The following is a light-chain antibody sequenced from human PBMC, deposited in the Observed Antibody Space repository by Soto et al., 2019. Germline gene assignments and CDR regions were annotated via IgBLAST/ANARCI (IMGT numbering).Light chain of an antibody. CDR2: KAS. V-gene: IGKV1-5*03. CDR1: QSISSW. Sequence: NQMTQSPSTLFASVRDRGTITCRASQSISSWLAWYQQKPGKAPKLLIYKASSLESGVPSRFSGSGSGTEFTLTISSLQPDDFATYYCQQYNSYSWTFGQGTKVDIK. CDR3: QQYNSYSWT. J-gene: IGKJ1*01.